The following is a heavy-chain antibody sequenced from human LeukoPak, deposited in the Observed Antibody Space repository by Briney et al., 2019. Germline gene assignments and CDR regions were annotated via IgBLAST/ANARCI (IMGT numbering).Heavy chain of an antibody. CDR2: IGAAGSTI. Sequence: GGSLRLSCAASGFTFSSYSMNWVRQAPGKGLEWVSYIGAAGSTIYYADSVRGRFTISRDNAKNSLFLQMNSLRAEDTAVYYCARDSSTYAGPPDYWGQGTLVTVSS. V-gene: IGHV3-48*01. CDR1: GFTFSSYS. J-gene: IGHJ4*02. D-gene: IGHD2-2*01. CDR3: ARDSSTYAGPPDY.